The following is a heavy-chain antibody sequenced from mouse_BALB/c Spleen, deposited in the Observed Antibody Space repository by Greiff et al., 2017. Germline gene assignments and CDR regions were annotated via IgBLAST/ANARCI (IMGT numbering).Heavy chain of an antibody. CDR1: GYSITSGYY. CDR3: AKLTGTLYYAMDY. D-gene: IGHD4-1*01. J-gene: IGHJ4*01. V-gene: IGHV3-6*02. CDR2: ISYDGSN. Sequence: ESGPGLVKPSQSLSLTCSVTGYSITSGYYWNWIRQFPGNKLEWMGYISYDGSNNYNPSLKNRISITRDTSKNQFFLKLNSVTTEDTATYYCAKLTGTLYYAMDYWGQGTSVTVSS.